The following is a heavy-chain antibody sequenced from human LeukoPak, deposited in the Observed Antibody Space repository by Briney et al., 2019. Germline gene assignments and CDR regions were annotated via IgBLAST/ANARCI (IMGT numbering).Heavy chain of an antibody. V-gene: IGHV3-74*01. Sequence: GGSLRLSCATSGFTFSSYYMHWVRQALGKGLVWVSRIKTDGSSTTYADSVKGRFTISRDNAKNTLYLQMNSLRAEDTAVYYCVRGATYIYGPFDYWGQGTLVTVSS. CDR1: GFTFSSYY. J-gene: IGHJ4*02. CDR2: IKTDGSST. CDR3: VRGATYIYGPFDY. D-gene: IGHD3-10*01.